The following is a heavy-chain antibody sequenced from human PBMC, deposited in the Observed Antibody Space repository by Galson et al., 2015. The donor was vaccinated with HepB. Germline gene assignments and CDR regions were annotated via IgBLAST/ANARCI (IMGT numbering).Heavy chain of an antibody. CDR2: IKSKTDGGTT. CDR1: GFTFSNAW. J-gene: IGHJ6*03. CDR3: TTHALYYYYMNV. Sequence: SLRLSCAASGFTFSNAWMSWVRQAPGKGLEWVGRIKSKTDGGTTDYAAPVKGRFTISRDDSKKTLYLQMNSLKTEDTAVYYCTTHALYYYYMNVWGKGTTVTVSS. V-gene: IGHV3-15*01.